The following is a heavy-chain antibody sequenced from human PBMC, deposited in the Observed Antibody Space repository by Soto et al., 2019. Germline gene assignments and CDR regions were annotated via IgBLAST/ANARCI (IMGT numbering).Heavy chain of an antibody. CDR3: ARHLSGYYYDSSGYYLSPNFDY. Sequence: GESLKISCKGSGYGFTSYWIGWVRQMPGKGLEWMGFIYPGDSDTRYSPSFQGQVTISADKSISTAYLQWSSLKASDTAMYYCARHLSGYYYDSSGYYLSPNFDYWGQGTLVTVSS. CDR1: GYGFTSYW. D-gene: IGHD3-22*01. J-gene: IGHJ4*02. V-gene: IGHV5-51*01. CDR2: IYPGDSDT.